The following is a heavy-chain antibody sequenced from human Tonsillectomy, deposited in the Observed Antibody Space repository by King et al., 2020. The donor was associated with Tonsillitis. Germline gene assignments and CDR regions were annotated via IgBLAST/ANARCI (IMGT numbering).Heavy chain of an antibody. D-gene: IGHD5-18*01. CDR2: ISGSGGST. CDR3: AKDPSTWIQPIQLDY. J-gene: IGHJ4*02. V-gene: IGHV3-23*04. Sequence: VQLVESGGGLVQPGGSLRLSCAASGFTFSSYAMSWVRQAPGKGLEWVSAISGSGGSTYYADSVEGRFTISRDNSKNTRYLQMNSLRAEDTHVYYCAKDPSTWIQPIQLDYWGQGTLVTVSS. CDR1: GFTFSSYA.